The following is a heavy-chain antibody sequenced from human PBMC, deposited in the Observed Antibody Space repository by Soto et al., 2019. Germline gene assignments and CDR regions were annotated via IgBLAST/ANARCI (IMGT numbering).Heavy chain of an antibody. D-gene: IGHD3-22*01. CDR2: ISGSGGST. CDR1: GFTFSSYA. CDR3: ARAQYYYDSSGYYPGVY. Sequence: GGSLRLSCAASGFTFSSYAMSWVRQAPGKGLEWVSAISGSGGSTYYADSVKGRFTISRDNSKNTLYLQMSSLRAEDTAVYYCARAQYYYDSSGYYPGVYWGQGTLVTVSS. V-gene: IGHV3-23*01. J-gene: IGHJ4*02.